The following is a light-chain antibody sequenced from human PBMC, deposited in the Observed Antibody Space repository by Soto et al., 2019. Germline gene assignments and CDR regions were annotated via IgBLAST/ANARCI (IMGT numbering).Light chain of an antibody. CDR3: SSYTSSRAYV. CDR1: SSVVVCYNS. J-gene: IGLJ1*01. Sequence: QSALTQPASVSGSPGPSITISCTGNSSVVVCYNSVPWYQQQSGKGPKLMNHEVSNRPSGVSNRFPGSKSGNTASLTISGRQAEVEADYDCSSYTSSRAYVFGIGTKVTV. V-gene: IGLV2-14*01. CDR2: EVS.